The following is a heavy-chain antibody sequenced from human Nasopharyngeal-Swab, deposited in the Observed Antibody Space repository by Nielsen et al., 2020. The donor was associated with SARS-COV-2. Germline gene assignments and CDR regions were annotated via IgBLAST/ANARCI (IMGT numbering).Heavy chain of an antibody. V-gene: IGHV3-23*01. Sequence: GESLKISCAASGFTFNSYAMSWVRQAPGKGLEWVSIISGSGGSTYYADSVEGRFTISRDNSKNTLYLQMNSLRAEDTAVYYCAKALGDGYCSGGSCYLLDYWGQGTLVTVSS. CDR1: GFTFNSYA. D-gene: IGHD2-15*01. CDR3: AKALGDGYCSGGSCYLLDY. CDR2: ISGSGGST. J-gene: IGHJ4*02.